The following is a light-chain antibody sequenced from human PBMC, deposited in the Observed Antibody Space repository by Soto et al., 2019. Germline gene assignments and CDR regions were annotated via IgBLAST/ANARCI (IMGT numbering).Light chain of an antibody. CDR1: QSVSSSY. J-gene: IGKJ1*01. CDR2: GAS. V-gene: IGKV3-20*01. CDR3: QQYGSSPPAWT. Sequence: EIVLTQFPGTLSLSPGERATLSCRASQSVSSSYLAWYQQKPGQAPRLLIYGASSRATGIPDRFSGSGSGTDFTLTISRLEPEDFAVYYCQQYGSSPPAWTFGQGTKVDIK.